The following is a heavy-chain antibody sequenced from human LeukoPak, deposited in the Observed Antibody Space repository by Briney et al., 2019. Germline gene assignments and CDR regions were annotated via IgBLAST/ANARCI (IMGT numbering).Heavy chain of an antibody. V-gene: IGHV4-59*01. J-gene: IGHJ5*02. CDR2: IYYSGST. Sequence: SETLSLTCGVSGGSISSYYWSWIRQPPGKGLEWIGYIYYSGSTNYNPSLKSRVTISVDTSKNQFSLKLSSVTAADTAVYYCARGRVAPDNWFDPWGQGTLVTVSS. CDR3: ARGRVAPDNWFDP. D-gene: IGHD1-14*01. CDR1: GGSISSYY.